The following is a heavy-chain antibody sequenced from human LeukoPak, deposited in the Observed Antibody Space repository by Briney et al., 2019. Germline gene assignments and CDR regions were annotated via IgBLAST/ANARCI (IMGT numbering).Heavy chain of an antibody. CDR2: INPSDDYT. V-gene: IGHV1-46*01. CDR3: ARTGYSYAYYY. Sequence: ASVKVSCKASGYTFTSYYIHWVRQAPGQGLEWMGIINPSDDYTNYAQKSQGRVTMTRDTSTSTVYMELSSLRSVDTAVYYCARTGYSYAYYYWGQGTLVTVSS. D-gene: IGHD5-18*01. J-gene: IGHJ4*02. CDR1: GYTFTSYY.